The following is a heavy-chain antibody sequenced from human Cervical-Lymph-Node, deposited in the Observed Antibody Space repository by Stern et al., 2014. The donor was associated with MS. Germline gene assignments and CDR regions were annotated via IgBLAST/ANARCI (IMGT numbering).Heavy chain of an antibody. J-gene: IGHJ6*02. CDR1: GGNFHMYT. CDR2: FSGNLGIP. D-gene: IGHD5-24*01. CDR3: ARRFNYGPRAAQPMDV. Sequence: VQLVESGAEVKKPGSSVRVSCKASGGNFHMYTISWLRQVPGKGLEWMGTFSGNLGIPNYAQKFHGRVTITRSTGVAFLQVDSLASDDTAVYYCARRFNYGPRAAQPMDVWGQGTTVTV. V-gene: IGHV1-69*09.